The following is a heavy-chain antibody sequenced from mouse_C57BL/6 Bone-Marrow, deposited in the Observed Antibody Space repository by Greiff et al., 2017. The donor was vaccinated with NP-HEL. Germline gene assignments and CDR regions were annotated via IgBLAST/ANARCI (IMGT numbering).Heavy chain of an antibody. CDR1: GYTFTNYW. CDR2: IYPGGGYT. CDR3: ARGEYYYGSSYWYFDV. Sequence: VQLQQSGAELVRPGTSVKMSCKASGYTFTNYWIGWAKQRPGHGLEWIGDIYPGGGYTNYNEKFKGKATLTADKSSSTAYMQFSSLTSEDSAIYYCARGEYYYGSSYWYFDVWGTGTTVTVSS. D-gene: IGHD1-1*01. V-gene: IGHV1-63*01. J-gene: IGHJ1*03.